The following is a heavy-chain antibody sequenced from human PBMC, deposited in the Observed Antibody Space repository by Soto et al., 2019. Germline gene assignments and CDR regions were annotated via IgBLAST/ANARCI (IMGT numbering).Heavy chain of an antibody. CDR3: ARDHHSSSPDYYYYGMDV. Sequence: SQTLSLTCAISGDSVSSNSAAWNWIRQSPSRGLEWPGRTYYRSKWYNDYAVSVKSRITINPDTSKNQFSLQLNSVAPEDTAVYYCARDHHSSSPDYYYYGMDVWGQGTTVTVSS. CDR1: GDSVSSNSAA. V-gene: IGHV6-1*01. J-gene: IGHJ6*02. CDR2: TYYRSKWYN. D-gene: IGHD6-6*01.